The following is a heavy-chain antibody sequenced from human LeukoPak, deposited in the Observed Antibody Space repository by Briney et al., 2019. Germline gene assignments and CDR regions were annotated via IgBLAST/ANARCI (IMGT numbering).Heavy chain of an antibody. CDR2: IYSGGST. Sequence: GGSLRLSCAASGFTFSSYAMSRVRQAPGKGLEWVSVIYSGGSTYYADSVKGRFTISRDNSKNTLYLQMNSLRAEDTAVYYCARAYYNPGEFDPWGQGTLVTVSS. J-gene: IGHJ5*02. V-gene: IGHV3-66*01. CDR1: GFTFSSYA. CDR3: ARAYYNPGEFDP. D-gene: IGHD5-24*01.